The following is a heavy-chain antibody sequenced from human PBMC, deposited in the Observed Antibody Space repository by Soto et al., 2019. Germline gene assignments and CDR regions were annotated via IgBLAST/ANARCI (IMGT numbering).Heavy chain of an antibody. CDR2: TYYRSKWYN. CDR1: GDSVSSNIGA. CDR3: TGQSVAGAIDY. Sequence: SETLSLTCAISGDSVSSNIGAWNWIRHSPSRGLEWLGRTYYRSKWYNGYAVSVKSRITINPDTSKNQFSLQLSSVTPEDTAVYYCTGQSVAGAIDYWGQGTPVTVSS. V-gene: IGHV6-1*01. J-gene: IGHJ4*02. D-gene: IGHD6-19*01.